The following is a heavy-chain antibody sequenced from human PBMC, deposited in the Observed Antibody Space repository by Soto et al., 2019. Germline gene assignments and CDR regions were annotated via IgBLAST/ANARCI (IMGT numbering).Heavy chain of an antibody. CDR2: ISYDGSNK. CDR1: GFTFSSYA. J-gene: IGHJ6*02. D-gene: IGHD6-13*01. Sequence: QVQLVESGGGVVQPGRSLRLSCAASGFTFSSYAMHWVRQAPGKGLEWVAVISYDGSNKYYADSVKGRFTISRDNSKNTLYLQMNSLRAEDTAVYYCAREPIIAAAGGYYDYGMDVWGQGTTVTVSS. CDR3: AREPIIAAAGGYYDYGMDV. V-gene: IGHV3-30-3*01.